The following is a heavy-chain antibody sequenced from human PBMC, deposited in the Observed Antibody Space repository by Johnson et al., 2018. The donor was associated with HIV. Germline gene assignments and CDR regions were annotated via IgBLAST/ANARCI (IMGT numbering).Heavy chain of an antibody. V-gene: IGHV3-9*01. D-gene: IGHD2-21*01. J-gene: IGHJ3*02. CDR2: ISWNSGSI. CDR1: GFTFDDYA. Sequence: VQLVESGGGLVKPGGSLRLSCAASGFTFDDYAMHWVRQAPGKGLEWVSGISWNSGSIGYADSVKGRFTISRDNAKKSLYLQMNSLRAEDTAVYYCARDVGLLAYCGGDCADAFDIWGQGTMVTVSS. CDR3: ARDVGLLAYCGGDCADAFDI.